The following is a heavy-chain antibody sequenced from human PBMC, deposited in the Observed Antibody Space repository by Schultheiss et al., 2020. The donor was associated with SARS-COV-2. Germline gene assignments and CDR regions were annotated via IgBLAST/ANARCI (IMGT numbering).Heavy chain of an antibody. CDR2: INHRGNT. CDR3: ASWHSGYDFSWFDP. Sequence: SETLSLTCAVYGGSFSAYSWSWMCQPPGKGLECLGEINHRGNTNYNPSLKSRVTISVDTSKNQFSLRLSSVTAADTGVYYCASWHSGYDFSWFDPWGQGTLVTVSS. J-gene: IGHJ5*02. D-gene: IGHD5-12*01. V-gene: IGHV4-34*01. CDR1: GGSFSAYS.